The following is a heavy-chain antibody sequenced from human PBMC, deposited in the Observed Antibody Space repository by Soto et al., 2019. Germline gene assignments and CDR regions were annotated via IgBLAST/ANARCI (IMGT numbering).Heavy chain of an antibody. J-gene: IGHJ5*02. D-gene: IGHD2-21*02. CDR2: IYYSGST. CDR1: GGSISSSSYY. CDR3: ASGPDYCGGDCPNWFDP. Sequence: SETLSLTCTVSGGSISSSSYYWGWIRQPPGKGLEWIGSIYYSGSTYYNPSLKSRVTISVDTSKNQFSLKLSSVTAADTAVYYCASGPDYCGGDCPNWFDPWGQGTLVTSPQ. V-gene: IGHV4-39*01.